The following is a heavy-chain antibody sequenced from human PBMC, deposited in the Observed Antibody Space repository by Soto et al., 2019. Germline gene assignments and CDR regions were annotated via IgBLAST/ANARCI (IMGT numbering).Heavy chain of an antibody. D-gene: IGHD5-12*01. CDR2: ISPDNGNT. Sequence: QVQLVQSGGEVKKPGASVKVSCKASGYTFTIYGINLVLQAPVKGLEWMGWISPDNGNTNYAQKLQGRVTMTTDTSTSTAYMELRSLRSYVTAVYYCARALGYSGYAGMDVWGKGTTVTVSS. CDR3: ARALGYSGYAGMDV. J-gene: IGHJ6*04. V-gene: IGHV1-18*01. CDR1: GYTFTIYG.